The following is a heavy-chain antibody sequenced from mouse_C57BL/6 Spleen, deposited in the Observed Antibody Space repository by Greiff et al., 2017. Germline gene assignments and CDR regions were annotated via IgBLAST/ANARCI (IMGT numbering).Heavy chain of an antibody. CDR3: ARKLRTLDY. D-gene: IGHD1-1*01. Sequence: VQLQQSGPELVKPGASVKLSCKASGYSFTGYYMNWVKQSPEKSLEWIGEIIPSTGGTTSNQKIKAKATLTVNKSSSTADMQLKSLTPEDSAVYYCARKLRTLDYWGQGTTLTVSS. J-gene: IGHJ2*01. V-gene: IGHV1-42*01. CDR2: IIPSTGGT. CDR1: GYSFTGYY.